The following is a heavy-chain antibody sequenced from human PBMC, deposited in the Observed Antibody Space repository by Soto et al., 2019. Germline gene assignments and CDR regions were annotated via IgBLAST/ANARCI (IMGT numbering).Heavy chain of an antibody. Sequence: GWSLRLSCAASGFTFSSYAMSWVRQAPGKGLEWVSAISGSGGSTYYADSVKGRFTISRDNSKNTLYLQMNSLRAEDTAVYYCAKDVAAAGAEYFQHWGQGTLVTVSS. CDR1: GFTFSSYA. CDR3: AKDVAAAGAEYFQH. CDR2: ISGSGGST. D-gene: IGHD6-13*01. J-gene: IGHJ1*01. V-gene: IGHV3-23*01.